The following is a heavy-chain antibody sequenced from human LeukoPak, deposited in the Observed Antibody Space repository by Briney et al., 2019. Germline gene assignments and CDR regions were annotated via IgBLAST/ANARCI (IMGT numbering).Heavy chain of an antibody. CDR1: GYTFTSYD. V-gene: IGHV1-8*01. CDR3: ARGRSYDFWSGPIPPYGMDV. J-gene: IGHJ6*02. D-gene: IGHD3-3*01. CDR2: MNPNSGNT. Sequence: ASVKVSCKASGYTFTSYDINWVRQATGQGLEWMGWMNPNSGNTGYAQKFQGRVTMTRNTSISTAYMELSSLRSEDTAVYYCARGRSYDFWSGPIPPYGMDVWGQGTTVTVPS.